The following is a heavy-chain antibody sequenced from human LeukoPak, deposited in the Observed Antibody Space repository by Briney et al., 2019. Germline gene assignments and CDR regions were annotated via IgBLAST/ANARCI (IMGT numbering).Heavy chain of an antibody. CDR1: GGSISSSSYY. V-gene: IGHV4-39*01. D-gene: IGHD2-2*01. J-gene: IGHJ6*03. CDR3: ARLAAAWSTSSDRSSYYYYMDV. Sequence: SETLSLTCTVSGGSISSSSYYWGWIRQPPGKGLEWIGSIYYSGSTYYNPSLKSRVTISVDTSKNQFSLRLSSVTAADTAVYYCARLAAAWSTSSDRSSYYYYMDVWGKGTTVTIPS. CDR2: IYYSGST.